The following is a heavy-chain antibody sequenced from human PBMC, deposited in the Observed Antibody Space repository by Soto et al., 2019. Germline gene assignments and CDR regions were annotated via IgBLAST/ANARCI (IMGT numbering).Heavy chain of an antibody. CDR2: INHSGST. D-gene: IGHD3-22*01. CDR3: ARGESSGYRN. CDR1: GGSFSGYY. V-gene: IGHV4-34*01. Sequence: QVQLQQSGAGLLKPSSTLSLTCAVYGGSFSGYYWSWIRQPPGKGLECIGEINHSGSTNYNPSLKSRVTISVDTSKNQFSLKLSSVTAADKAVYYCARGESSGYRNWGQGTLVTVSS. J-gene: IGHJ4*02.